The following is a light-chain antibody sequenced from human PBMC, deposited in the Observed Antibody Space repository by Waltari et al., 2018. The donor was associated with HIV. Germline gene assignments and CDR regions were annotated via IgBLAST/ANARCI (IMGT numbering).Light chain of an antibody. Sequence: MTQSPATLSVSPGETVSFFCGASEDIGDKLAWYQHKRGRAPRLLVSGASSRATGVPARFSGRGSGTEFTLTITGLQSNDSAIYFCQQYSTWPRTFGQGTLV. J-gene: IGKJ1*01. CDR1: EDIGDK. CDR2: GAS. CDR3: QQYSTWPRT. V-gene: IGKV3-15*01.